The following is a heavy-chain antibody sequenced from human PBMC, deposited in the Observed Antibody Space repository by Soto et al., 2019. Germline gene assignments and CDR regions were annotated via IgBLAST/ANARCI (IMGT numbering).Heavy chain of an antibody. Sequence: ASVKVSCKASGFSFSDYFMHWVRQAPGQGLEWMGIINPSGNIRDYAEKFQGRLTITRDTSTSTVYMDLSSLRDEDTAVYYCARDNSQNYGSPGASSWFHPRGQGTPVTVSS. CDR2: INPSGNIR. V-gene: IGHV1-46*01. J-gene: IGHJ5*02. D-gene: IGHD4-17*01. CDR3: ARDNSQNYGSPGASSWFHP. CDR1: GFSFSDYF.